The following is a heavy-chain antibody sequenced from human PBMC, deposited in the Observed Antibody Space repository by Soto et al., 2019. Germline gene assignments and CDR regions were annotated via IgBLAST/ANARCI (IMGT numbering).Heavy chain of an antibody. CDR1: GGSFNTGGYY. V-gene: IGHV4-31*03. CDR3: ARMPFGAFDD. J-gene: IGHJ4*02. Sequence: SETLSLTCTVSGGSFNTGGYYWSWVRQRPEKGLEWIGYVYDSGHTYYNPSLKSRPAISLDTSKSQFSLKLSSVTAADTALYFCARMPFGAFDDWGQGSLVTVAS. CDR2: VYDSGHT. D-gene: IGHD3-3*01.